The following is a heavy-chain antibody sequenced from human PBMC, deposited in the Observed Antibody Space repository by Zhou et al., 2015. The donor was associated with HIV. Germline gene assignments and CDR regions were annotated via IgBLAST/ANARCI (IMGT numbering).Heavy chain of an antibody. J-gene: IGHJ6*02. CDR1: GFTFSDYY. Sequence: QVQLVESGGGLVKPGGSLRLSCAASGFTFSDYYMSWIRQAPGKGLEWISYISTSGSTIYYADSVKGRFTISRDNAKNSLYLQMNSLRAEDTAVYYCARVYYDATGRVARPGMDVWGQGTTVTVSS. CDR3: ARVYYDATGRVARPGMDV. CDR2: ISTSGSTI. V-gene: IGHV3-11*01. D-gene: IGHD4/OR15-4a*01.